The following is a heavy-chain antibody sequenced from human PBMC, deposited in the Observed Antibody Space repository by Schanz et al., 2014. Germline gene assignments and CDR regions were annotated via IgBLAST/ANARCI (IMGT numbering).Heavy chain of an antibody. CDR2: IIPVLNIA. CDR3: ARAKRFGDMDV. V-gene: IGHV1-69*02. Sequence: QLQLVQSEAEVKKHGSSVKVSCKLSGGTFSSYTISWMRQAPGQGLEWMGKIIPVLNIATYAQRFQGRVSITADTSTNTAYMELSSLTSEDTAVYYCARAKRFGDMDVWGQGTTVTVSS. CDR1: GGTFSSYT. D-gene: IGHD3-10*01. J-gene: IGHJ6*02.